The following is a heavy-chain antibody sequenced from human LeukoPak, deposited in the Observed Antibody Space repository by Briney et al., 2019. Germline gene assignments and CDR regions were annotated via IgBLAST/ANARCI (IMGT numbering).Heavy chain of an antibody. CDR2: IIPQFGTA. Sequence: SVKVSCKASGGTFSSYPITWVRQAPGQGLEWMGGIIPQFGTANYAQKFQGRVTITADESTSTAYMELSSLRSEDTAVYYCARGAGTYDSSGYFDYWGQGTLVTVSS. V-gene: IGHV1-69*13. CDR1: GGTFSSYP. D-gene: IGHD3-22*01. J-gene: IGHJ4*02. CDR3: ARGAGTYDSSGYFDY.